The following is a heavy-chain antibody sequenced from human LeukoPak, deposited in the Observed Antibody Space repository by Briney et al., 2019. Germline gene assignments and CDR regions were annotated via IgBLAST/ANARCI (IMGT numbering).Heavy chain of an antibody. CDR2: FDPEDGGT. D-gene: IGHD1-26*01. J-gene: IGHJ4*02. CDR3: ATAAIVGATNFDY. CDR1: GYTLTELS. V-gene: IGHV1-24*01. Sequence: GASVKVSCKVSGYTLTELSMHWVRQAPGKGLEWMGGFDPEDGGTIYAQKFQGRVTMTEDTSTDTAYMELSSLRSEDTAVYYCATAAIVGATNFDYWGQGTLVTVSS.